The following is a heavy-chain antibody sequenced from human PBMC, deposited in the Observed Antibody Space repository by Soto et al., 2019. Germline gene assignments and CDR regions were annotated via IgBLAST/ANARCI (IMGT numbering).Heavy chain of an antibody. V-gene: IGHV3-23*01. CDR3: AKYASNYYHFYYMDV. CDR1: EFTSSRYA. J-gene: IGHJ6*03. Sequence: EVQLLESGGGLVQPGGSLRLSCAGSEFTSSRYALSWVRQAPGEGLEWVSGISGTGDSTYYADSVKGRFTVSRDNSKNTLYLQMHSLRAEDTAVYYFAKYASNYYHFYYMDVWGKGTTVTVSS. D-gene: IGHD3-3*02. CDR2: ISGTGDST.